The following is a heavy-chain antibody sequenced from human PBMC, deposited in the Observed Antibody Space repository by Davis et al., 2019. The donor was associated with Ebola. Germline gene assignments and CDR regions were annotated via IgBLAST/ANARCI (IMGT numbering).Heavy chain of an antibody. CDR3: ARTRVPAADDAFDI. J-gene: IGHJ3*02. CDR2: INHSGST. V-gene: IGHV4-34*01. D-gene: IGHD2-2*01. CDR1: GGSFSGYY. Sequence: SETLSLTCAVYGGSFSGYYWSWIRQPPGKGQEWIGEINHSGSTNYNPPLKSRVTISVDTSKNQFSLKLSSVTAADTAVYYCARTRVPAADDAFDIWGQGTMVTVSS.